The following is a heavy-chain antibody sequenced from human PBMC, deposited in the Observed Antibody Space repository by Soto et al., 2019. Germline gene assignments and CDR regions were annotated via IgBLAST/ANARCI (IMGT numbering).Heavy chain of an antibody. CDR1: GGTFSTFG. CDR3: ARTAPMDAGDKYYYDF. CDR2: IIPFFGTA. V-gene: IGHV1-69*01. Sequence: QVQLVQSGAEVKKTGSSVKVSCKTSGGTFSTFGISWVRQAPGQGLEWMGGIIPFFGTAEYSQKFEDRITIPADESTNTVYMDLRSLTSKDTAIYYCARTAPMDAGDKYYYDFWGQGALVTVSS. D-gene: IGHD3-16*01. J-gene: IGHJ4*02.